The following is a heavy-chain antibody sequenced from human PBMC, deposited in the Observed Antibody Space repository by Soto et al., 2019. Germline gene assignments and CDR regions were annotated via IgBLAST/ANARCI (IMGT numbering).Heavy chain of an antibody. J-gene: IGHJ5*02. CDR1: GGSISSYY. Sequence: QVQLQESGPGLVKPSETLSLTCTVSGGSISSYYWSLLRQPPGKALEWIAYIHPSGSTNYNPSLKSRVSISADMSKNHFSLKLSSVTAADTAVYYCARETNDPYTWSDTWGQGTLVTVSS. V-gene: IGHV4-59*01. D-gene: IGHD1-1*01. CDR2: IHPSGST. CDR3: ARETNDPYTWSDT.